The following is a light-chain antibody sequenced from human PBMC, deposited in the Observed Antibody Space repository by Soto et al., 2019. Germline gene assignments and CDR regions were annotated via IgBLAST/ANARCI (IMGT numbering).Light chain of an antibody. Sequence: DIQMTQSPSSLSSSVGERVTITFRPSQGIGTALAWYQQKPGAVPKLLVHTASTLQSGVPSRFSGSGSGTDFTLTISSLQPEDVATYYCQKYDRAPTFGPGTKVDIK. CDR1: QGIGTA. CDR3: QKYDRAPT. CDR2: TAS. V-gene: IGKV1-27*01. J-gene: IGKJ1*01.